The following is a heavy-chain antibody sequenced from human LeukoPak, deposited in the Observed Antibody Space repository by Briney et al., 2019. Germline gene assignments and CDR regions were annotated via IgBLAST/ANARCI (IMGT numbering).Heavy chain of an antibody. J-gene: IGHJ4*02. CDR3: ARGEYSSSSTVDH. CDR1: GFTFSSYW. CDR2: IKQDGSGK. D-gene: IGHD6-6*01. V-gene: IGHV3-7*01. Sequence: GGSLRLSCAASGFTFSSYWMGWVRRAPGKGLEWVANIKQDGSGKYYVDSVKGRFTISRINAKNSLYLQMNSLRAEDTAVYYCARGEYSSSSTVDHWGQGTLVTVSA.